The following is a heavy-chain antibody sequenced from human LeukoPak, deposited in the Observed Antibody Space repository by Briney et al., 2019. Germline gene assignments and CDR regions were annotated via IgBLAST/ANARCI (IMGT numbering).Heavy chain of an antibody. CDR1: GFTFADYG. J-gene: IGHJ3*02. Sequence: GGSLRLSCAASGFTFADYGMSWVRQAPGKGLEWVSGINWNGGSTGYADSVKGRFTISRDNAKNSLYLQMNSLRAEDTALYYCARRDIVVVPAAIFGAFDIWGQGTMVTVSS. CDR3: ARRDIVVVPAAIFGAFDI. D-gene: IGHD2-2*02. CDR2: INWNGGST. V-gene: IGHV3-20*04.